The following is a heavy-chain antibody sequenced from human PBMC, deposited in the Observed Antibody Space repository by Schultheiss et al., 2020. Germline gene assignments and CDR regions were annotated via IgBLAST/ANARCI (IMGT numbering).Heavy chain of an antibody. CDR2: INHSGST. J-gene: IGHJ5*02. V-gene: IGHV4-34*01. D-gene: IGHD4-17*01. CDR1: GGSFSGYY. Sequence: SETLSLTCAVYGGSFSGYYWSWIRQPPGKGLEWIGEINHSGSTNYNPSLKSRVTISVDTSKNQFSLKLSSVTAADTAVYYCARGGWVTTRTKGRSYNWFDPWGQGTLVTVSS. CDR3: ARGGWVTTRTKGRSYNWFDP.